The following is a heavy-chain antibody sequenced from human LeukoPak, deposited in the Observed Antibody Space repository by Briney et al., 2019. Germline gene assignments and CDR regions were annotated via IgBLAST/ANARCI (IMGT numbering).Heavy chain of an antibody. D-gene: IGHD2-21*01. CDR2: IYYSGST. Sequence: PSETLSLTCTVSGGSISSYYWSWIRQPPGKGLEWIGYIYYSGSTNYNPSLKSRVTISVDTSKNQFSLKLSSVTAADTAVYYCARVIATAERFFDYWGQGTLVTVSS. CDR3: ARVIATAERFFDY. J-gene: IGHJ4*02. CDR1: GGSISSYY. V-gene: IGHV4-59*08.